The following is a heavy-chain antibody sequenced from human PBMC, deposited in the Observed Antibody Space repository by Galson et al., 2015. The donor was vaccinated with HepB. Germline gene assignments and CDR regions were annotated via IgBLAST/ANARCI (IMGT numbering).Heavy chain of an antibody. V-gene: IGHV3-7*03. CDR3: ARDVQSLGPSMDV. CDR1: GFTFSTYW. Sequence: SLRLSCAASGFTFSTYWMSWVRQAPGKGLEWVANIKEDGGEEYYVDSVKGRFTVSRDNAKNSLYLQMNSLRAEDTAVYYCARDVQSLGPSMDVWGQGTTVTVSS. J-gene: IGHJ6*02. D-gene: IGHD6-6*01. CDR2: IKEDGGEE.